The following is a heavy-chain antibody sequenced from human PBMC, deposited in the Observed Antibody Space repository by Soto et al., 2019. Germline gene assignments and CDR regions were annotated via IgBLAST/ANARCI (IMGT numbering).Heavy chain of an antibody. CDR1: GVSISSYY. V-gene: IGHV4-59*08. Sequence: PSETLSLSCTVSGVSISSYYWSWIRQPPGKGLEWIGYIYYSGSTNYNPSLKSRVTISVDTSKNQFSLKLSSVTAADTAVYYCARRSYCGGDCYILDIWGQGTMVTVSS. CDR3: ARRSYCGGDCYILDI. J-gene: IGHJ3*02. CDR2: IYYSGST. D-gene: IGHD2-21*01.